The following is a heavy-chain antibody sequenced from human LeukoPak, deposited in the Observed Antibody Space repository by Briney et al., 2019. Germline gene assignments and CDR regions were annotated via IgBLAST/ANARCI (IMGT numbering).Heavy chain of an antibody. J-gene: IGHJ5*02. V-gene: IGHV3-7*01. D-gene: IGHD4-17*01. CDR3: GRGHYGDYA. CDR2: IKEDGSEK. Sequence: PGGSLRLSCAASGFTFSGYWMSWVRQAPGKGLECVANIKEDGSEKYYVDSVKGRFTISRDNAENSLFLQMNSLRAEDTAVYYRGRGHYGDYAWGQGTLVTVSS. CDR1: GFTFSGYW.